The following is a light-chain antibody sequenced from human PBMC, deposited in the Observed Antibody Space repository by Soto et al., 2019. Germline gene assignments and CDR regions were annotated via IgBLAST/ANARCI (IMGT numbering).Light chain of an antibody. V-gene: IGLV1-44*01. J-gene: IGLJ3*02. CDR2: NSN. Sequence: QSVLTQTPSASGTPGQTVTISCSGSRSNIGNNAVSWYQQFPGTAPKLLIYNSNQRPVGVPDRFSGSKSGTSASLAISGLQSEDEAEYYCATWDDSLNARGVFGGGTKLTVL. CDR1: RSNIGNNA. CDR3: ATWDDSLNARGV.